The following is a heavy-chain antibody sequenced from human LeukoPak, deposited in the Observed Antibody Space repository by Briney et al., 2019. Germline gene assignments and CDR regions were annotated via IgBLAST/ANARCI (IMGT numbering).Heavy chain of an antibody. Sequence: GASVKVSCKASGYTFTIYDINWVRQAPGQGLEWVGWMNPNNGGTVYAQKFQSRVTMTRDTSTGTSYMELNSLRSEDTAVYYCARGAIFGVTPRGYGMDVWGQGTTATVSS. J-gene: IGHJ6*02. CDR2: MNPNNGGT. V-gene: IGHV1-8*01. D-gene: IGHD3-3*01. CDR3: ARGAIFGVTPRGYGMDV. CDR1: GYTFTIYD.